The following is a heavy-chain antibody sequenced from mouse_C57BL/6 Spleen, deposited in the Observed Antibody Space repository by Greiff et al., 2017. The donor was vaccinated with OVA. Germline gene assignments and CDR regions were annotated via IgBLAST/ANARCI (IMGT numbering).Heavy chain of an antibody. J-gene: IGHJ3*01. V-gene: IGHV7-3*01. Sequence: EVQLVESGGGLVQPGGSLSLSCAASGFTFTDYYMSWVRQPPGKALEWLGFIRNKANGYTTEYSASVKGRFTISRDNSQSILYLQMNALRAEDSATYYCARYGGGFAYWGQGTLVTVSA. CDR1: GFTFTDYY. CDR2: IRNKANGYTT. CDR3: ARYGGGFAY.